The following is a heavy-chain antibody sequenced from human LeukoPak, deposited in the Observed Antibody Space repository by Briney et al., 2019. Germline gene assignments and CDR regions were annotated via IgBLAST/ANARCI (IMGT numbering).Heavy chain of an antibody. D-gene: IGHD6-13*01. CDR3: AKGDRGYSSSHMVPLDY. Sequence: GGSLRLFCAASGFTFSSYGMHWVRQAPGKGLEWVAVILSEGSKEFYTDSVKGRFTISRDNSKNTLYLQMNSLRAEDTAVYYCAKGDRGYSSSHMVPLDYWGQGTLVTVSS. V-gene: IGHV3-33*06. J-gene: IGHJ4*02. CDR1: GFTFSSYG. CDR2: ILSEGSKE.